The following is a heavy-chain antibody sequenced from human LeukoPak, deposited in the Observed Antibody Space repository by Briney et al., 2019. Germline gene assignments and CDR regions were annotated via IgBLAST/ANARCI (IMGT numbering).Heavy chain of an antibody. V-gene: IGHV3-30*18. CDR2: TSYDGSNK. J-gene: IGHJ4*02. Sequence: PPQSMRPACTSSGFTFSSYGRNWVRQTPGKVLEWVAATSYDGSNKHSADSVKCRFIISRDNSKNTVYLQMDSLRAEARAVYYCAKRGEFTISDCYYFDCWGQGTLVTVSS. D-gene: IGHD2-21*02. CDR1: GFTFSSYG. CDR3: AKRGEFTISDCYYFDC.